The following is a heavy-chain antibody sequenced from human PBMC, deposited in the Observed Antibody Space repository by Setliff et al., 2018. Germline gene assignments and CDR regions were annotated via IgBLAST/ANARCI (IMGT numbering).Heavy chain of an antibody. D-gene: IGHD2-2*01. J-gene: IGHJ4*02. CDR3: ARAHSSTLSVHDY. Sequence: SETLSLTCTVSGYSISSGYYWGWIRQPPGKGLEWIGSIYHSGSTYYNPSLKSRVTISVDTSKNQFSLKLSSVTAADTAVYYCARAHSSTLSVHDYWGQGTLVTVSS. V-gene: IGHV4-38-2*02. CDR1: GYSISSGYY. CDR2: IYHSGST.